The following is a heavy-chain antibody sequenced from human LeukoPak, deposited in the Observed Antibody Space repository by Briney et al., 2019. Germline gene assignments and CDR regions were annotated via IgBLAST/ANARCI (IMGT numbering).Heavy chain of an antibody. V-gene: IGHV1-69*05. CDR3: ARDIAARYDY. Sequence: ASVKVSCKASGGTFSSYAISWVRQAPGQGLEWMRGIIPIFGTANYAQKFQGRVTITTDESTSTAYMELSSLRSEDTAVYYCARDIAARYDYWGQGTLVTVSS. CDR2: IIPIFGTA. J-gene: IGHJ4*02. D-gene: IGHD6-6*01. CDR1: GGTFSSYA.